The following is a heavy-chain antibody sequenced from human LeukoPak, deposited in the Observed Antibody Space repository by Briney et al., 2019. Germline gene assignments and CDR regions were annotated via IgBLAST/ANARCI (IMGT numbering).Heavy chain of an antibody. CDR2: TYYSGTT. D-gene: IGHD2-15*01. Sequence: SETLSLTCTVSGGSISSSSFFWGWIRQPPGKELEWIGTTYYSGTTHYNPSLKSRVTISVDTSKNQFSLKLSSVTAADTAVYYCASIQVVVVAATLNYWGQGTLVTVSS. CDR3: ASIQVVVVAATLNY. CDR1: GGSISSSSFF. J-gene: IGHJ4*02. V-gene: IGHV4-39*01.